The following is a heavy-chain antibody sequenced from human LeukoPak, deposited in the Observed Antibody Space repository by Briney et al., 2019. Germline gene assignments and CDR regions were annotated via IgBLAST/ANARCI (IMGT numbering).Heavy chain of an antibody. Sequence: GESLKISCKGSGYSFTSYWIGWVRQMPGKGLEWMAIIFPGDSDTRYNPSFQGQVTISADNSINIAYLQWRSLKASDTAMYYCARGVWFGDLSYYFDYWGQGTLVTVSS. V-gene: IGHV5-51*01. D-gene: IGHD3-10*01. CDR3: ARGVWFGDLSYYFDY. CDR1: GYSFTSYW. J-gene: IGHJ4*02. CDR2: IFPGDSDT.